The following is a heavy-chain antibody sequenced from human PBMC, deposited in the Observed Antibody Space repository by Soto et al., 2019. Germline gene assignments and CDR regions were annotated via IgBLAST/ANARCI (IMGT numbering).Heavy chain of an antibody. V-gene: IGHV3-23*01. CDR3: AKTRGRVNTSWHFDY. Sequence: EVQLLESGGDLVQPGRSLRLSCAASGFTFSGYAMSWVRQAPGKGLEWVSVIHGGGNSAYYADAVKGRFTISRDNSKNTLYLQMSSLRGEDTAVYYCAKTRGRVNTSWHFDYWGQGTLVTVSS. D-gene: IGHD3-10*01. J-gene: IGHJ4*02. CDR2: IHGGGNSA. CDR1: GFTFSGYA.